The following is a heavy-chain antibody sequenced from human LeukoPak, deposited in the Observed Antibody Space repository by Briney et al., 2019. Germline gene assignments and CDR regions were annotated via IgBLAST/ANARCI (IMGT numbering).Heavy chain of an antibody. V-gene: IGHV1-2*02. Sequence: ASVKVSCKASGYTFTGYYMHWVRQAPRQGLEWMGWINPNSGGTNYAQKFQGRVTTTRDTSISTAYMELSRLRSDDTAVYYCARTAPKNWFDPWGQGTLVTVSS. CDR1: GYTFTGYY. J-gene: IGHJ5*02. CDR2: INPNSGGT. CDR3: ARTAPKNWFDP. D-gene: IGHD2-21*02.